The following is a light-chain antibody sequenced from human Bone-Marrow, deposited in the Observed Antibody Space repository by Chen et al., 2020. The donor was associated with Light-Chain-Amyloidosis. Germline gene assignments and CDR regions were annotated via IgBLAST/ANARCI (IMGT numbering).Light chain of an antibody. CDR1: QSVSDNF. CDR3: QQYGNSPWT. Sequence: EIVLTQSPGTLSLSAGERATLSCRASQSVSDNFLAWYQQKPGQAPRLLIYAASRRATGIPDVCSGGGSGTDFTLTISRLEPEDFAVYYCQQYGNSPWTFGQGTKVEIK. V-gene: IGKV3-20*01. J-gene: IGKJ1*01. CDR2: AAS.